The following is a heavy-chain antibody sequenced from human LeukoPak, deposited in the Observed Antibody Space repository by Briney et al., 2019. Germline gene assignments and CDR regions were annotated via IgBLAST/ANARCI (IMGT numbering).Heavy chain of an antibody. CDR3: ARAVEGLQRNLAFDI. CDR1: GGSISSYY. Sequence: SETLSLTCTVSGGSISSYYWSWIRQPPGKGLEWIGYIYYSGSTNYNPSLKSRVTISVDTSKNQFSLKLSSVTAADTAVYYCARAVEGLQRNLAFDIWGQGTMVTVSS. CDR2: IYYSGST. V-gene: IGHV4-59*01. J-gene: IGHJ3*02. D-gene: IGHD5-24*01.